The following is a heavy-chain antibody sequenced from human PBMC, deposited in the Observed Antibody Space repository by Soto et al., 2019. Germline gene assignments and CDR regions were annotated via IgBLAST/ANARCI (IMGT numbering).Heavy chain of an antibody. V-gene: IGHV1-69*04. Sequence: QVQLVQSGAEVKKPGSLLKISCKASGATYSPFIAYAISWLRQGPGQGLEWIGSIIPLDSSQHYAEGFQGRATISADSSTFTVSLELTDLTSDDAAVYFCARSRDRCGGDCYSVYAAFDLWGQGTAVTVSS. CDR3: ARSRDRCGGDCYSVYAAFDL. CDR2: IIPLDSSQ. J-gene: IGHJ3*01. CDR1: GATYSPFIAYA. D-gene: IGHD2-21*02.